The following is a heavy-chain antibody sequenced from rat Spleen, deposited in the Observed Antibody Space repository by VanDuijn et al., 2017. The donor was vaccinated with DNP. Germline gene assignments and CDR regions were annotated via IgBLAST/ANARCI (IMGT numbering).Heavy chain of an antibody. CDR3: ARQGPDYFDY. CDR1: GFTFSDYN. D-gene: IGHD3-1*01. V-gene: IGHV5-7*01. J-gene: IGHJ2*01. Sequence: EVQLVESGGGLVQPGRSLKLSCAASGFTFSDYNMAWVRQAPKKGLEWVATISYDGSSTYYRDSVKGRFTISRDNAKSTLYLQMDSLRSEDTATYYCARQGPDYFDYWGQGVMVTVSS. CDR2: ISYDGSST.